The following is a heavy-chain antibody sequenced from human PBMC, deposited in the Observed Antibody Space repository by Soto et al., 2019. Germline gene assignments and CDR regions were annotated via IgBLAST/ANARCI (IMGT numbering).Heavy chain of an antibody. CDR3: ARRYGGNLDY. CDR1: GDSISNSY. D-gene: IGHD1-26*01. V-gene: IGHV4-59*01. Sequence: SETLSLTCSVSGDSISNSYWAWIRQPPGKGLEWIGYISYSGSTNYNPSLKSRVTIFVHTSGNQFSLSLSSVTPADTAVYYCARRYGGNLDYWGQGTLVTVSS. J-gene: IGHJ4*02. CDR2: ISYSGST.